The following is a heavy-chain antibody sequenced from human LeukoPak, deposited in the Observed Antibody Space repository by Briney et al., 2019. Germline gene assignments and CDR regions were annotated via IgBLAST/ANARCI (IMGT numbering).Heavy chain of an antibody. CDR1: GYTFTGYY. J-gene: IGHJ5*02. V-gene: IGHV1-2*02. D-gene: IGHD3-3*01. CDR2: INPNSGGT. Sequence: ASVKVSCKASGYTFTGYYMHWVRQAPGRGLEWMGWINPNSGGTNYAQKFQGRVTMTRDTSISTAYMELSRLRSDDTAVYYCARDLLAYYDFWSGSSRSNWFDPWGQGILVTVSS. CDR3: ARDLLAYYDFWSGSSRSNWFDP.